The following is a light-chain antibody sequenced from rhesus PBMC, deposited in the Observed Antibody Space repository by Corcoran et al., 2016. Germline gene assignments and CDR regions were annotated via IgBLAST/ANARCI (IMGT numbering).Light chain of an antibody. CDR2: YAS. J-gene: IGKJ3*01. CDR1: QGISSY. CDR3: QQYNSAPFT. Sequence: LSASVGDRVTITCRASQGISSYLAWYQQKPGKAPKPLIYYASNLESGVPSRFSGSGSGTEFTLTISSLQPEDFATYYCQQYNSAPFTFSPGTKLDIK. V-gene: IGKV1-37*01.